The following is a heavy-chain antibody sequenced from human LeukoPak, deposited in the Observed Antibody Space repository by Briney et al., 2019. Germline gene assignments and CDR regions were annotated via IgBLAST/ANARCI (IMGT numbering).Heavy chain of an antibody. J-gene: IGHJ5*02. V-gene: IGHV1-8*01. CDR3: ARNRHCSSTSCHNWFDP. Sequence: ASVKVSCKASGYTFTSYDINWVRQATGQGLEWMGWMNPNSGNTGYAQKFQGRVTMTRNTSISTAYMELSSLRSEDTAVYYCARNRHCSSTSCHNWFDPWGQGTLVTVSS. D-gene: IGHD2-2*01. CDR1: GYTFTSYD. CDR2: MNPNSGNT.